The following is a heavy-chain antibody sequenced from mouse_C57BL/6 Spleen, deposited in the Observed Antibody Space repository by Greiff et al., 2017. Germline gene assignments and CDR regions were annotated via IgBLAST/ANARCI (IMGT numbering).Heavy chain of an antibody. V-gene: IGHV1-7*01. CDR3: ARSLYFVGGYYDYAMDY. CDR1: GYTFTSYW. Sequence: QVQLQQSGAELAKPGASVKLSCKASGYTFTSYWMHWVKQRPGQGLEWIGYINPSSGYTKYNQKFKDKATLTADKSSSTAYMQLSSLTYEDSAVYYCARSLYFVGGYYDYAMDYWGQGTSVTVSS. D-gene: IGHD2-3*01. J-gene: IGHJ4*01. CDR2: INPSSGYT.